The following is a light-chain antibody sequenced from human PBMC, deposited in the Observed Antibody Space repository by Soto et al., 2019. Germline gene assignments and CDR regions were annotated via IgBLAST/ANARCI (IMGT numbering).Light chain of an antibody. J-gene: IGKJ2*02. CDR1: QSVLYSSKNKNY. CDR2: WAS. V-gene: IGKV4-1*01. Sequence: DIVMTQSPDSLAVSLGERATINCKSSQSVLYSSKNKNYLAWYQQKPGQPPKLLIYWASTRESGVPDRFSGSGSGTDFTRTISSLQAEDVAVYYCQEYYSTPRTFGQGTKLEIK. CDR3: QEYYSTPRT.